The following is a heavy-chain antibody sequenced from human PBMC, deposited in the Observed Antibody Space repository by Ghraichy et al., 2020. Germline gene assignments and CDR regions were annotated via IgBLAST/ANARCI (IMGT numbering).Heavy chain of an antibody. D-gene: IGHD6-19*01. V-gene: IGHV3-7*03. CDR1: GFTFSSYW. CDR3: ASLGSGWYSDIFDY. CDR2: IKQDGSEK. J-gene: IGHJ4*02. Sequence: GGSLRLSCAASGFTFSSYWMSWVRQAPGKGLEWVANIKQDGSEKYYVDSVKGRFTISRDNAKNSLYLQMNSLSAEYTDVYYCASLGSGWYSDIFDYWGEGRLDTVSS.